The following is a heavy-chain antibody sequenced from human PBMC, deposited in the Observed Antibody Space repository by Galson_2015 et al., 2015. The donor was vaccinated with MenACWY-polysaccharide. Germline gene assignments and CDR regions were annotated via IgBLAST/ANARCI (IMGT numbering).Heavy chain of an antibody. CDR1: GASIGSGNYY. D-gene: IGHD1-26*01. J-gene: IGHJ2*01. Sequence: TLSLTCPVSGASIGSGNYYWSWIRQPAGEGLEWIGRIHTRGSTSYNPSLNSRVTISLDTSKNQFSLKLSSVTAADTAVYYCARDTVGATCDVWGRGTLVTVSS. CDR3: ARDTVGATCDV. V-gene: IGHV4-61*02. CDR2: IHTRGST.